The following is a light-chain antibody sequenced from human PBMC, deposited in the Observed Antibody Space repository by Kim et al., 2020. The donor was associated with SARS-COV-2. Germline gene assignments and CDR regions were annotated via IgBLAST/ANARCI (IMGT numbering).Light chain of an antibody. J-gene: IGKJ1*01. CDR2: DAS. Sequence: SPGKTATLSCRASQSVSSNYLAWNQQKPGQAPRLRIYDASSRATGIPDRFSGSGSGTDFTLTISRLEPEDFAVYYCQQYGSSPQTFGQGTKVDIK. V-gene: IGKV3-20*01. CDR1: QSVSSNY. CDR3: QQYGSSPQT.